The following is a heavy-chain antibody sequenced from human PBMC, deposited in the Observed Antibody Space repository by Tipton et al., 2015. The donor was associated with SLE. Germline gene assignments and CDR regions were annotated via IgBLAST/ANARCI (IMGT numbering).Heavy chain of an antibody. D-gene: IGHD3-16*02. CDR1: GYPISSGYY. V-gene: IGHV4-38-2*02. CDR3: ARDPAFGGVIPPPT. CDR2: IYHSGST. J-gene: IGHJ3*01. Sequence: TLSLTCAVSGYPISSGYYWGCIRQPPGNGLGWIRSIYHSGSTYYNPTLKRRVTISVDTSKNQFSLKRSSVTAADTAVYYCARDPAFGGVIPPPTWGQGTMVTVSS.